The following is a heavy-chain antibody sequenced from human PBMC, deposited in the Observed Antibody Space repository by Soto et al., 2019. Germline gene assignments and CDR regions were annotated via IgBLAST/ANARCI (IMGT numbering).Heavy chain of an antibody. V-gene: IGHV3-20*01. CDR2: INWNGGST. CDR3: ARGGYCSSTSCYGTYYYYYMDV. CDR1: GFTFDDYG. Sequence: ESGGGVVRPGGSLRLSCAASGFTFDDYGMSWVRQAPGKGLEWVSGINWNGGSTGYADSVKGRFTISRDNAKNSLYLQMNSLRAEDTALYHCARGGYCSSTSCYGTYYYYYMDVWGKGTTVTVYS. D-gene: IGHD2-2*01. J-gene: IGHJ6*03.